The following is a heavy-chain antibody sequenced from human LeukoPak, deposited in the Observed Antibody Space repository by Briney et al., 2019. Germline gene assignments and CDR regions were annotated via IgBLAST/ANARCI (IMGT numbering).Heavy chain of an antibody. Sequence: GGSLRLSCAASGFTFSSYWMSWVRQAPGKGLEWVANIKQDGSEKYYVDSVKGRFTISRDNANNSLYLQMNSLRAEDTAVYYCARVYTGHAFDIWGQGTMVTVSS. CDR3: ARVYTGHAFDI. CDR2: IKQDGSEK. V-gene: IGHV3-7*04. J-gene: IGHJ3*02. D-gene: IGHD4-11*01. CDR1: GFTFSSYW.